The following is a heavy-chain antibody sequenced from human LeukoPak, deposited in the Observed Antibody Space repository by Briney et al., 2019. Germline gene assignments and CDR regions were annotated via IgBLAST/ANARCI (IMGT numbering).Heavy chain of an antibody. D-gene: IGHD6-13*01. V-gene: IGHV1-8*01. CDR3: AREVAAAGTPMSG. Sequence: ASVKVSCKASGYTFTSYDINWVRQATGQGLEWMGWMNPNSGNTGYAQKFQGRVTMTRNTSISTAYMERSSLRSEDTAVYYCAREVAAAGTPMSGWGQGTLVTVSS. CDR1: GYTFTSYD. CDR2: MNPNSGNT. J-gene: IGHJ4*02.